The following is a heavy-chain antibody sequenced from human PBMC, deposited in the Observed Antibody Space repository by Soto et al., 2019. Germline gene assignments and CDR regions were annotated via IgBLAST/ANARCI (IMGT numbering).Heavy chain of an antibody. Sequence: SETHSPSSTVSWGNIGSSSYYWGWIRQPPGKGLEWIGSNYYSGSTYYNPSLKSRITISVDTSKNQFSLKLSSVTAADTAVYYCARHVDSSASPIDFWGQGTLVTVSS. J-gene: IGHJ4*02. CDR1: WGNIGSSSYY. D-gene: IGHD6-25*01. CDR3: ARHVDSSASPIDF. CDR2: NYYSGST. V-gene: IGHV4-39*01.